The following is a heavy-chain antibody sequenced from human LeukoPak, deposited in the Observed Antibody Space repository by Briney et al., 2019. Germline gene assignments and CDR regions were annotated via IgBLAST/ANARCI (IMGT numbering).Heavy chain of an antibody. CDR1: GGTFSSYA. CDR2: IIPIFGTA. Sequence: EASVKVSCKASGGTFSSYAISWVRQAPGQGLEWMGGIIPIFGTANYAQKFQGRVTITTDESTSTAYMELSSLRSEDTAVYYCARDRVYYDFWSGYYSPYFDYWGQGTLVTVSS. D-gene: IGHD3-3*01. J-gene: IGHJ4*02. V-gene: IGHV1-69*05. CDR3: ARDRVYYDFWSGYYSPYFDY.